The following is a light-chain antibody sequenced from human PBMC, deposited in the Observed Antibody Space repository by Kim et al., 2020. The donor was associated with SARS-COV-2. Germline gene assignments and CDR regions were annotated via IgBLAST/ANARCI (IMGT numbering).Light chain of an antibody. V-gene: IGLV2-11*03. CDR1: RSDVGCYNY. J-gene: IGLJ3*02. CDR3: CSYAGSYTPWV. CDR2: DVT. Sequence: QSGTLSCTGTRSDVGCYNYVSWYQQHPGKAPKLMIYDVTKRPSGVPDRFSGSKSGNTASLTISGLQAEDEADYYCCSYAGSYTPWVFGGGTQLTVL.